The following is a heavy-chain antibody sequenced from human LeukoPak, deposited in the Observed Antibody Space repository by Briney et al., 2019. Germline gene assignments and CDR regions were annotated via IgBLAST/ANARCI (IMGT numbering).Heavy chain of an antibody. CDR3: ARRVVVTALHNDAFDI. Sequence: SETLSLTCTVSGYSISSGYYWGWIRQPPGKRLEWVASIHSSGNTYYSPTLKSRVTISVDTSQNQFSLNLTSVTAADAAVYYCARRVVVTALHNDAFDIWGQGTMVTVSS. J-gene: IGHJ3*02. CDR2: IHSSGNT. V-gene: IGHV4-38-2*02. D-gene: IGHD2-21*02. CDR1: GYSISSGYY.